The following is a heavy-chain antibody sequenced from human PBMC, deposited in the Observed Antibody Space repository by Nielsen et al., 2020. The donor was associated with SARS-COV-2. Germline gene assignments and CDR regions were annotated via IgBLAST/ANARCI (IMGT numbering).Heavy chain of an antibody. CDR3: TRGPHDFWSGYGPGARFDYYYGMDV. CDR1: GFTFGDYA. CDR2: IRSKAYGGTT. D-gene: IGHD3-3*01. Sequence: GESLKISCTASGFTFGDYAMSWFRQAPGKGLEWVGFIRSKAYGGTTEYAASVKGRFTISRDDSKSIAYLQMYSLKTEDTAVYYCTRGPHDFWSGYGPGARFDYYYGMDVWGQGTTVTVSS. J-gene: IGHJ6*02. V-gene: IGHV3-49*03.